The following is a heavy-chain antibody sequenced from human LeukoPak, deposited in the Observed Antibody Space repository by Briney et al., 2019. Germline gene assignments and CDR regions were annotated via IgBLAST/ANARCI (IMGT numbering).Heavy chain of an antibody. V-gene: IGHV2-70*10. CDR3: ARIVAAAGNGFDT. Sequence: SGPTLVNPTHPLTLSFTLSGFSLSTSGMCVGWIRRPPGKALEWIARIDWDGDKHYRPSLKTRLTISTNNSKNQVVLTMMKMADEDTATYYCARIVAAAGNGFDTWGQGTLVTVSS. D-gene: IGHD6-13*01. CDR1: GFSLSTSGMC. J-gene: IGHJ5*02. CDR2: IDWDGDK.